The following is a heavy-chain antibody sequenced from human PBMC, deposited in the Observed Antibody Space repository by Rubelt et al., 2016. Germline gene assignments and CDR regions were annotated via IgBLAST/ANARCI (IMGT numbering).Heavy chain of an antibody. Sequence: QVQLVQSGGEVKKPGASLKVSCKTSGYTFTSYAMHWVRQAPGQRLEWMGWMNAGNGNTRYSRKFQGRVTMTRNISITPAYMEVSSLRSEDTAVYCCARGPYRNSFDPWGQGTLVTVSS. CDR3: ARGPYRNSFDP. V-gene: IGHV1-3*01. D-gene: IGHD4-11*01. CDR2: MNAGNGNT. J-gene: IGHJ5*02. CDR1: GYTFTSYA.